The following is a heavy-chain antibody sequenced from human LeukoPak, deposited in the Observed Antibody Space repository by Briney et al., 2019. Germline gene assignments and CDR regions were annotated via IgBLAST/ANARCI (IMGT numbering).Heavy chain of an antibody. J-gene: IGHJ3*02. D-gene: IGHD3-9*01. V-gene: IGHV3-21*01. Sequence: GESLRLSCAASRFTFSSYSMNWVRQAPGKGLEWVSSISSSSSYIYYADSVKGRFTISRDNAKNSLYLQMNSLRAEDTAVYYCARDRLRYFDWAIDAFDIWGQGTMVTVSS. CDR3: ARDRLRYFDWAIDAFDI. CDR1: RFTFSSYS. CDR2: ISSSSSYI.